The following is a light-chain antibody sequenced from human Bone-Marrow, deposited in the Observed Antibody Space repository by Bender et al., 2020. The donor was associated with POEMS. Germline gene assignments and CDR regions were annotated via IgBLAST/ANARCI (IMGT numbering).Light chain of an antibody. CDR2: KDS. V-gene: IGLV3-25*03. J-gene: IGLJ1*01. CDR3: QSADSSGTYGV. Sequence: SYDLTQAPSVSVSPGQTARITCSGEALANLYAYWYQQKPGQAPVMLIYKDSQRPSGIPERFSGSSSGTTVTLTISGVQAEDEADYYCQSADSSGTYGVFGTGTKVTVL. CDR1: ALANLY.